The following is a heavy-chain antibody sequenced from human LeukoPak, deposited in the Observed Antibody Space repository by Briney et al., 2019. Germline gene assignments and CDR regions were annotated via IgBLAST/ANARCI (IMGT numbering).Heavy chain of an antibody. J-gene: IGHJ4*02. V-gene: IGHV1-3*01. D-gene: IGHD6-13*01. Sequence: ASVKVSCKASGYTFTSYAMHWVRPAPGQRLEWMGWINAGNGNTKFSQKFQGRVTITRDTSASTAYMELSSLRSEDTAVYYCARDLVAAAGRPLGYWGQGTLVTVSS. CDR3: ARDLVAAAGRPLGY. CDR2: INAGNGNT. CDR1: GYTFTSYA.